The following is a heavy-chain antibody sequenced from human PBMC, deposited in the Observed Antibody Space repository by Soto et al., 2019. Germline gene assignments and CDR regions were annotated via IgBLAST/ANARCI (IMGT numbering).Heavy chain of an antibody. CDR3: ERDRPPIDY. D-gene: IGHD3-22*01. CDR1: GFTFSSYA. Sequence: GWSLRLSCAASGFTFSSYAMHWVRQAPGKGLEWVAVISYDGSNKYYADSVKGRFTISRDNSKNTLYLQMNSLRAEDTAVYYCERDRPPIDYWGQGTLVTVSS. CDR2: ISYDGSNK. V-gene: IGHV3-30-3*01. J-gene: IGHJ4*02.